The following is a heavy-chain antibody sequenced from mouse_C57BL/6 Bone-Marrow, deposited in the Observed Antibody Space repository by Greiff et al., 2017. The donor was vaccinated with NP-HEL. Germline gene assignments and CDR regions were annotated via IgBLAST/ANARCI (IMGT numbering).Heavy chain of an antibody. D-gene: IGHD2-5*01. CDR1: GYTFTSYW. CDR3: ARDSNYVDFDY. V-gene: IGHV1-50*01. CDR2: IDPSDSYT. Sequence: QVHVKQPGAELVKPGASVKLSCKASGYTFTSYWMQWVKQRPGQGLEWIGEIDPSDSYTNYNQKFKGKATLTVDTSSSTAYMQLSSLTSEDSAVYYCARDSNYVDFDYWGQGTTLTVSS. J-gene: IGHJ2*01.